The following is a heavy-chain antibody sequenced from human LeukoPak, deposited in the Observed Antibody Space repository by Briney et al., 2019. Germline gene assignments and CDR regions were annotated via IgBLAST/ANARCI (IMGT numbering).Heavy chain of an antibody. J-gene: IGHJ4*02. CDR1: GFTFSRYA. Sequence: GGSMRLSCAASGFTFSRYAISWVRQAPGEGLEWVSAISGSGGSTYYADSVKGRFTISRDDSKNTLYLQMNSLRAEDTAVYYCAKDRIASSGWSRRSLDYFDYWGQGTLVTVSS. V-gene: IGHV3-23*01. CDR3: AKDRIASSGWSRRSLDYFDY. D-gene: IGHD6-19*01. CDR2: ISGSGGST.